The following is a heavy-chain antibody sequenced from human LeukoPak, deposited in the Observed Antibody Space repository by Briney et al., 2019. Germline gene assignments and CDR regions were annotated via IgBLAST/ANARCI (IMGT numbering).Heavy chain of an antibody. V-gene: IGHV3-48*03. CDR2: TSSSGSTI. CDR3: ARETMVVNDAFDI. J-gene: IGHJ3*02. D-gene: IGHD4-23*01. Sequence: GGSLRLSCAASGFTFSSYEMNWVRQAPGKGLEWVSYTSSSGSTIYYADSVKGRFTISRDNAKNSLYLQMNSLRAEDTAVYYCARETMVVNDAFDIWGQGTMVTVSS. CDR1: GFTFSSYE.